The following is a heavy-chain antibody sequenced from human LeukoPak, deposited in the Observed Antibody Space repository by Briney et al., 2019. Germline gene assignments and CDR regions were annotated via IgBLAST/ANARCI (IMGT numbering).Heavy chain of an antibody. CDR3: ARGGGLDV. D-gene: IGHD3-16*01. CDR1: GFTFSSYW. J-gene: IGHJ6*02. Sequence: GGSLRLSCAASGFTFSSYWMNRARQAPGKGLEWVASINHNGNVNYYVDSVKGRSTISRDNAKNSLYLQMSNLRAEDTAVYFCARGGGLDVWGQGATVTFSS. V-gene: IGHV3-7*03. CDR2: INHNGNVN.